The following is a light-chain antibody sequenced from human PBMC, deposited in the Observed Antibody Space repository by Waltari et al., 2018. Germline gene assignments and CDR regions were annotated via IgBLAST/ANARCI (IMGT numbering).Light chain of an antibody. Sequence: DIVMTQSPDTLSVSLGERATINCKSSQSIFYTSNNKKYLAWYQQKPGQPPKLLIYWASTRESGVPDRFSGSGSGTDFTLTISSLHAEDVAVYYCQQYYSSPFTFGGGTKVEIK. CDR3: QQYYSSPFT. V-gene: IGKV4-1*01. CDR1: QSIFYTSNNKKY. CDR2: WAS. J-gene: IGKJ4*01.